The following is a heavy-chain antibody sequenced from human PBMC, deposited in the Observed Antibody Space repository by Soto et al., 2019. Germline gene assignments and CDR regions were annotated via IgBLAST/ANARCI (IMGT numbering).Heavy chain of an antibody. CDR3: ARGLMGDFWSGYYTGPRRFGP. Sequence: PSETLSLTCAVYGGSFSGYYWSWIRQPPGKGLEWIGEINHSGSTNYNPSLKSRVTISVDTSKNQFSLKLSSVTAADTAVYYCARGLMGDFWSGYYTGPRRFGPWGQGTLVTVSS. V-gene: IGHV4-34*01. D-gene: IGHD3-3*01. CDR1: GGSFSGYY. J-gene: IGHJ5*02. CDR2: INHSGST.